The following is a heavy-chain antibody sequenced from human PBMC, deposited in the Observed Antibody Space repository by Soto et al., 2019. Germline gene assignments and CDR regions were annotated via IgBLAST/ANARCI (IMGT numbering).Heavy chain of an antibody. J-gene: IGHJ6*02. CDR3: TRALLGDSSGYYYYYYYGMDV. CDR1: GFTFGDYA. CDR2: IRSKAYGGTT. Sequence: SLRLSCTASGFTFGDYAMSWFRQAPGKGLEWVGFIRSKAYGGTTEYAASVKGRFTISRDDSKSIAYLQMNSLKTEDTAVYYCTRALLGDSSGYYYYYYYGMDVWGQGTTVTVAS. D-gene: IGHD3-22*01. V-gene: IGHV3-49*03.